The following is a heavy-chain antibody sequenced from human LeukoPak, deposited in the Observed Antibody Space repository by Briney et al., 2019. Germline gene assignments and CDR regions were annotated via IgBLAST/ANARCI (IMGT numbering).Heavy chain of an antibody. CDR3: VGQLLRAV. Sequence: GESLRLSCAASGFIFRNYAMSWVRQGPARGLEWVSVIYSGGSTYYADSVKGRFTISRDNAKNSLYLEINSLRVDDTAVYYCVGQLLRAVWGKGTTVTVSS. V-gene: IGHV3-23*03. CDR1: GFIFRNYA. D-gene: IGHD2-2*01. J-gene: IGHJ6*04. CDR2: IYSGGST.